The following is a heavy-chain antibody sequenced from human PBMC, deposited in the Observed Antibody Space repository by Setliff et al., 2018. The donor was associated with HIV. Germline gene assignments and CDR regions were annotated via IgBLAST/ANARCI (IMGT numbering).Heavy chain of an antibody. Sequence: GGSLRLSCAASGFTFSNFWMHWVRQAPGKGLEWVASVSPDGSSTHYADSVKGRFTISRDISNNMLYLQMNSLRAEDTAVYYCAKGADDFPESLNDYWGQGTLVTVSS. J-gene: IGHJ4*02. CDR3: AKGADDFPESLNDY. CDR2: VSPDGSST. V-gene: IGHV3-23*03. CDR1: GFTFSNFW. D-gene: IGHD3-3*01.